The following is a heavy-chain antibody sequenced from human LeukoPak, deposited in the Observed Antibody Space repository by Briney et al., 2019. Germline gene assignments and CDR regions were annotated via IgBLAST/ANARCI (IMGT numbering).Heavy chain of an antibody. CDR2: IKQDGSEK. J-gene: IGHJ4*02. CDR3: ARDHGGCYDSSGYSLY. D-gene: IGHD3-22*01. Sequence: PGGSLRLSCAASGFTFSSYWMSWVRQAPGKGLEWVANIKQDGSEKYYVDSVKGRFTISRDNAKNSLYLQMNSLRAEDTAVYYCARDHGGCYDSSGYSLYWGQGTLVTVSS. V-gene: IGHV3-7*01. CDR1: GFTFSSYW.